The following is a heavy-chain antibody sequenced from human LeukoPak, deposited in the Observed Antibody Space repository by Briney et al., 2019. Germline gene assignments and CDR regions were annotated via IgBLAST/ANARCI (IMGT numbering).Heavy chain of an antibody. V-gene: IGHV4-59*01. CDR3: ARMTSGSYSKDY. D-gene: IGHD1-26*01. CDR1: GGSISSYY. J-gene: IGHJ4*02. CDR2: IYYSGST. Sequence: SETLSLTCTVSGGSISSYYWSWIRQPPGKGLEWIGYIYYSGSTNYNPSLKSRATISVDTSKNQFSLKLSSVTAADTAVYYCARMTSGSYSKDYWGQGTLVTVSS.